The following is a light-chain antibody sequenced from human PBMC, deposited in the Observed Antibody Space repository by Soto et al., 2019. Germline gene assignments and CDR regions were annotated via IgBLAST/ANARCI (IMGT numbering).Light chain of an antibody. V-gene: IGKV3-20*01. J-gene: IGKJ2*01. CDR1: QSVDSNY. Sequence: EIVLTQSPGTLSLSPGERATLSCRASQSVDSNYLGWYQKKPGQPPRLLIYAAASRATGIPDRFSGSGSGTDFTLTISRLEPEDFAVYSCQQYGTSPYTFGQGTKMEIK. CDR2: AAA. CDR3: QQYGTSPYT.